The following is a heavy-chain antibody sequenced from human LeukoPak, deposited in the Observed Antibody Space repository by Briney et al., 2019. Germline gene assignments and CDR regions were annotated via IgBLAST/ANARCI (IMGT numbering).Heavy chain of an antibody. V-gene: IGHV4-59*05. Sequence: PSETLSLTCTVSGGSISSYYWSWIRQPPGKGLEWIGSIYYSGSTYYNPSLKSRVTISVDTSKNQFSLKLSSVTAADTAVYYCAVGMVRGAGDYWGQGTLVTVSS. CDR1: GGSISSYY. D-gene: IGHD3-10*01. J-gene: IGHJ4*02. CDR2: IYYSGST. CDR3: AVGMVRGAGDY.